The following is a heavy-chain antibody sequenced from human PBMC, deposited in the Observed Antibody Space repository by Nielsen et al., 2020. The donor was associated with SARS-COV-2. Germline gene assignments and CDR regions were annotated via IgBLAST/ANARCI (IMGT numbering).Heavy chain of an antibody. CDR3: ARDPYLAAAGTMDV. Sequence: SLKISCAASGFTFDGYAMHWVRQAPGKGLEWVSGISWNSGSIGYADSVKGRFTISRDNSKNTLYLQMNSLRAEDTAVYYCARDPYLAAAGTMDVWGQGTTVTVSS. CDR2: ISWNSGSI. CDR1: GFTFDGYA. D-gene: IGHD6-13*01. J-gene: IGHJ6*02. V-gene: IGHV3-9*01.